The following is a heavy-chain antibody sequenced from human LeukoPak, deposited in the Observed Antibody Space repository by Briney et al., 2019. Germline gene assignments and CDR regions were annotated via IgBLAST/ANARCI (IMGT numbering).Heavy chain of an antibody. CDR3: ARGRGTAPSSLFDH. V-gene: IGHV2-5*04. CDR2: IYWNDDK. Sequence: SGPTLVNPTQTLTLTCAFSGFSVTTSEVGVGWIRQPPGKALEWLALIYWNDDKRYSPSLQSRVTITKDTSKNQVVLVMTNMDPVDTGTYYCARGRGTAPSSLFDHWGQGTLVTVSS. J-gene: IGHJ4*02. D-gene: IGHD2-21*02. CDR1: GFSVTTSEVG.